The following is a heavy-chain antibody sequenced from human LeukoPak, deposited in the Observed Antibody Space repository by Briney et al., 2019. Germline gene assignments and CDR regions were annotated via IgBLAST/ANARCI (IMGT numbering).Heavy chain of an antibody. D-gene: IGHD3-16*01. V-gene: IGHV1-3*01. CDR2: INAGNGNT. CDR3: ARGRVGYGWFDP. J-gene: IGHJ5*02. Sequence: ASVNVSCKASGYTFTSYAMHWVRQAPGQRLEWMGWINAGNGNTKYSQNFQGRVTITRDTSASTAYMELSSLRSEDTAVYYCARGRVGYGWFDPWGQGTLVTVSS. CDR1: GYTFTSYA.